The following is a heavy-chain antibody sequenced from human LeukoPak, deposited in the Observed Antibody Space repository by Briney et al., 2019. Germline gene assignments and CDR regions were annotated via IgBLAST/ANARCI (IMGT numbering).Heavy chain of an antibody. Sequence: PGGSLRLSCAASGFTFSTYSMDWVRQAPGKGLEWVSSIATSSDYIYYAGSLKGRFTISRDNAKNSLYLHMNSLRPDDTAVYYCARGRSITILRGVAISDGFDVWGQGQRSPSL. CDR1: GFTFSTYS. J-gene: IGHJ3*01. CDR2: IATSSDYI. V-gene: IGHV3-21*06. D-gene: IGHD3-10*01. CDR3: ARGRSITILRGVAISDGFDV.